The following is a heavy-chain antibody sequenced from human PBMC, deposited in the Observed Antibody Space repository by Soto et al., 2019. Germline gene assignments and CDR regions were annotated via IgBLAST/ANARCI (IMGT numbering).Heavy chain of an antibody. V-gene: IGHV3-21*01. CDR2: ISSSSSYI. CDR3: ARDRHCSSTSCYRRFDP. CDR1: GFTFSSYS. Sequence: EVQLVESGGGLVKPGGSLRLSCAASGFTFSSYSMNWVRQAPGKGLEWVSSISSSSSYIYYADSVKGRFTISRDNAKNSLYLQMNSLRAEDTAVYYCARDRHCSSTSCYRRFDPWCQGTLVTVSS. J-gene: IGHJ5*02. D-gene: IGHD2-2*01.